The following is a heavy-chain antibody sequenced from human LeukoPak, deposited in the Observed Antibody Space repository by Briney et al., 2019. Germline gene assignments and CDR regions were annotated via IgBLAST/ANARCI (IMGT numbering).Heavy chain of an antibody. CDR3: AKDWTPIATGPDY. Sequence: GGSLRLSCAASGFTFSSYGMHWVRQAPGKGLEWVAVISYDGSNKYYADSVKGRFTISRDNSKNMLYLQMNSLRAEDTAVYYCAKDWTPIATGPDYWGQGTLVTVSS. J-gene: IGHJ4*02. V-gene: IGHV3-30*18. CDR1: GFTFSSYG. D-gene: IGHD3/OR15-3a*01. CDR2: ISYDGSNK.